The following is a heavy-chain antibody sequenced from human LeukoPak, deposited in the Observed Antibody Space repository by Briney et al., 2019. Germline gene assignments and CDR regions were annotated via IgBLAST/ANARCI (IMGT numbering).Heavy chain of an antibody. D-gene: IGHD3-22*01. CDR3: AKDGTSSGYYYGSDYYYYMDV. V-gene: IGHV3-23*01. CDR1: GFTFSSYG. Sequence: GGSLRLSCAASGFTFSSYGMSWVRQAPGKGLEWVSAISGSGGSTYYADSVKGRFTISRDNSKNTLYLQMNSLRAEDTAVYYCAKDGTSSGYYYGSDYYYYMDVWGKGTTVTISS. J-gene: IGHJ6*03. CDR2: ISGSGGST.